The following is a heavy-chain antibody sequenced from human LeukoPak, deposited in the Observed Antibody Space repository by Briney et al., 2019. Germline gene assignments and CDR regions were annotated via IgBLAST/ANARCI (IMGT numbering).Heavy chain of an antibody. J-gene: IGHJ6*03. CDR1: GGTFSSYA. CDR2: IIPIFGTA. V-gene: IGHV1-69*13. CDR3: ARVGGIGDFDWLTAHYYFYYMDV. Sequence: SVKVSCKASGGTFSSYAISWVRQAPGQGLEWMGGIIPIFGTANYAQKFQGRVTITADESTSTAYMELSSLRSEDTAVYYCARVGGIGDFDWLTAHYYFYYMDVWGKGTTVTISS. D-gene: IGHD3-9*01.